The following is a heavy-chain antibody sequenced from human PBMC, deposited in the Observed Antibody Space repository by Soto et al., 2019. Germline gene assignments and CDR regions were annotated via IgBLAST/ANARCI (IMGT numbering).Heavy chain of an antibody. Sequence: ESGGGLVQPGGSLRLSCAASGFTFSSYSMNWVRQAPGKGLEWVSYISSSSSTIYYADSVKGRFTISRDNAKNSLYLQMNSLRDEDTAVYYCARISGYSSSGAWFDPWGQGTLVTVSS. CDR3: ARISGYSSSGAWFDP. CDR1: GFTFSSYS. CDR2: ISSSSSTI. J-gene: IGHJ5*02. V-gene: IGHV3-48*02. D-gene: IGHD6-13*01.